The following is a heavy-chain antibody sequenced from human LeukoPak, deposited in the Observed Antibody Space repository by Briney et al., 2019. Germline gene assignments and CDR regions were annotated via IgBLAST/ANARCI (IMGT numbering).Heavy chain of an antibody. CDR3: AKALGGELAVLVY. V-gene: IGHV3-23*01. J-gene: IGHJ4*02. CDR1: GFTFSSYA. Sequence: GGSLRLSCAASGFTFSSYAMSWVRQTPEKGLEWVSGIVGSGDSTHYADSVKGRFTISRDNSKNTMYLQMNSLRAEDTAVYYCAKALGGELAVLVYWGQGTLATVSS. D-gene: IGHD3-16*01. CDR2: IVGSGDST.